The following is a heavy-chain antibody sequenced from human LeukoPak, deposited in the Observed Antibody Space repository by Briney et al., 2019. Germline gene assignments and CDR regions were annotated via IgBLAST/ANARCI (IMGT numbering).Heavy chain of an antibody. V-gene: IGHV3-7*01. D-gene: IGHD3-10*01. CDR2: IKQDGSEK. Sequence: GGSLRLSCAASGFTFSSYWMSWVRQAPGKGPEWVANIKQDGSEKYYVDSVKGRFTISRDNAKNSLYLQMNSLRAEDTAVYYCARDISTYYYGSGSLHWGQGTLVTVSS. CDR1: GFTFSSYW. CDR3: ARDISTYYYGSGSLH. J-gene: IGHJ4*02.